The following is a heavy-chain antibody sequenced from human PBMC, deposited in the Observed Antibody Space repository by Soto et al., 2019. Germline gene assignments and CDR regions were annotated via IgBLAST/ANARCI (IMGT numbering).Heavy chain of an antibody. D-gene: IGHD3-3*01. CDR2: ISAYNGNT. CDR1: GYTFTSYG. Sequence: ASVKVSCKASGYTFTSYGISWVRQAPGQGLEWMGWISAYNGNTNYAQKLRGRVTMTTDTSTSTAYMELRSLRSDDTAVYYCARGGLVTIFGVVITGFDYWGQGTLVTVSS. CDR3: ARGGLVTIFGVVITGFDY. V-gene: IGHV1-18*04. J-gene: IGHJ4*02.